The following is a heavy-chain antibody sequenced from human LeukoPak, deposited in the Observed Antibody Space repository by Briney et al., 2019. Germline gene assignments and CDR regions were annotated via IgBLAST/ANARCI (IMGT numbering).Heavy chain of an antibody. Sequence: GGSLRLSCAASGFTFSSYGMHWVRQAPGKGLEWVAVIWYDGSNKYYADSVKGRFTISRDNSKNTLYLQMNSLRAEDTAVYYCARLLNWGRAFDIWGQGTMVTVSS. V-gene: IGHV3-33*01. CDR2: IWYDGSNK. D-gene: IGHD7-27*01. CDR1: GFTFSSYG. J-gene: IGHJ3*02. CDR3: ARLLNWGRAFDI.